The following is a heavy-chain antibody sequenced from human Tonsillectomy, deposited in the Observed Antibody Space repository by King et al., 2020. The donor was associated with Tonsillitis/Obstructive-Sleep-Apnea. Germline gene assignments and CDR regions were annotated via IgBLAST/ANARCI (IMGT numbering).Heavy chain of an antibody. CDR2: ISSNSFYI. D-gene: IGHD6-13*01. J-gene: IGHJ4*02. CDR3: VRDGNSNTF. V-gene: IGHV3-21*01. Sequence: VQLVESGGGLVKPGGSLRLSCAGSGFIFGSYTMNWVRQAPGKGLEWVSSISSNSFYIYYAASMKGRFTISINNAKNSLYLQMSSLRAADTALYYCVRDGNSNTFWGQGTMVTVSS. CDR1: GFIFGSYT.